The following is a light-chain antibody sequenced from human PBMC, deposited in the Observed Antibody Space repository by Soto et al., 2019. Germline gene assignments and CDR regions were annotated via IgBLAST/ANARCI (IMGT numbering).Light chain of an antibody. CDR2: DAS. CDR1: QSISTS. V-gene: IGKV3-11*01. CDR3: QQRSNSPPFT. J-gene: IGKJ3*01. Sequence: EIVLTQSPATLSLSPGERVTLSCRASQSISTSLAWYQQKPGQAPRLLIYDASSRAPGVPARFSGSGSGPDFTLTISSLEPEDFAVYFCQQRSNSPPFTFGPGTKVSIK.